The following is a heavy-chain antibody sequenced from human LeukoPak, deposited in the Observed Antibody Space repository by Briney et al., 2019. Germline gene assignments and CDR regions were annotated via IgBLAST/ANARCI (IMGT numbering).Heavy chain of an antibody. Sequence: GGSLRLSCAASGFTFSSYWMHWVRQGPGKGLVWVSRIKSDGSSTSYADSVKGRFTISRDNAKNTLYLQMNSLRAEDTAVYYCARVTMDRGADYWGQGTLVTVSS. CDR2: IKSDGSST. CDR1: GFTFSSYW. J-gene: IGHJ4*02. D-gene: IGHD3-10*01. V-gene: IGHV3-74*01. CDR3: ARVTMDRGADY.